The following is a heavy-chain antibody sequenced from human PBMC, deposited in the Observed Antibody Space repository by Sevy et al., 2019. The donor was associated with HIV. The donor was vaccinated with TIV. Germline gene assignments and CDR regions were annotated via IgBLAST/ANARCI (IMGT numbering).Heavy chain of an antibody. CDR3: ARVGQLLDPFDF. J-gene: IGHJ4*02. V-gene: IGHV1-18*01. CDR2: ISAYSTNT. CDR1: GYTFTSYG. Sequence: ASVKVSCKASGYTFTSYGISWVRQAPGQGLEWMGWISAYSTNTHYAQRLQGRVTMTTDTSTRTAYMELRSLRSDDTAVYYCARVGQLLDPFDFWGPGTLVTVSS. D-gene: IGHD6-13*01.